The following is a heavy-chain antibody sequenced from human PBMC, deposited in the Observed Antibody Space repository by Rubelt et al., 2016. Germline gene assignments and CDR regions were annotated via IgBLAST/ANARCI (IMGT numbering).Heavy chain of an antibody. D-gene: IGHD2-15*01. CDR3: ATGIIRLKPFDY. J-gene: IGHJ4*02. Sequence: QVQLVQSGAEVKKPGASVKVSCKASGYTFTSYAMHWVRQAPGQRLEWMGWINAGNGNTNYAQKFQGRGTMTEDTATDTAYMELSSLRSEDTAVYYCATGIIRLKPFDYWGQGTLVTVSS. CDR1: GYTFTSYA. V-gene: IGHV1-3*01. CDR2: INAGNGNT.